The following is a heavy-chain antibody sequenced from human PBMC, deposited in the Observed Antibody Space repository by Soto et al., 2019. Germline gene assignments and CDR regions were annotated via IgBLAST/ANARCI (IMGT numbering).Heavy chain of an antibody. Sequence: GGSLRLAXAASGFTFTSYSMSWVRQAPGKGLEWVSGFRTGGDGGTTYYADSVKGRFTISRDNSKNTLFLQMNSLRAEDTAIYHCAKKVNSGPGSQYFDYWGQGTLVTVSS. CDR3: AKKVNSGPGSQYFDY. CDR1: GFTFTSYS. V-gene: IGHV3-23*01. J-gene: IGHJ4*02. CDR2: FRTGGDGGTT. D-gene: IGHD3-10*01.